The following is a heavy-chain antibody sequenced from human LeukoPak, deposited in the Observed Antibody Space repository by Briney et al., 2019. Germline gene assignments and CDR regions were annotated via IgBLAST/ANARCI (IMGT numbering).Heavy chain of an antibody. CDR2: IYYSGST. J-gene: IGHJ3*02. D-gene: IGHD3-22*01. CDR1: GGSISGHY. CDR3: ARDTEGSSGYNDAFDI. Sequence: PSETLSLTCSVSGGSISGHYWSWIRQPPGKGLEWIGYIYYSGSTNYNPSLKSRVTISVDTSKNQFSLKLSSVTAADTAVYYCARDTEGSSGYNDAFDIWGQGTMVTVSS. V-gene: IGHV4-59*11.